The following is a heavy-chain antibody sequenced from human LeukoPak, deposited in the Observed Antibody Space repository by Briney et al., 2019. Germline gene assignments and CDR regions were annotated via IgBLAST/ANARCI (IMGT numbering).Heavy chain of an antibody. CDR3: ARVVYNWNDDYYYMGV. J-gene: IGHJ6*03. D-gene: IGHD1-20*01. CDR1: GYSISSGYY. V-gene: IGHV4-38-2*02. CDR2: IYHSGRT. Sequence: PSETLSLTCTVSGYSISSGYYWGWIRQPPGKGLEWIGSIYHSGRTFYNPSLKSRVTISVDTSKNQFSLKLTSVTAADTAVYYCARVVYNWNDDYYYMGVWGKGTTVTVSS.